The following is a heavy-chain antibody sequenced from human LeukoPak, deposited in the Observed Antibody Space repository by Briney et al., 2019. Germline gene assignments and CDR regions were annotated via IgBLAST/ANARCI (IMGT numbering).Heavy chain of an antibody. CDR3: ARLPYSSSWFLDY. V-gene: IGHV4-39*01. J-gene: IGHJ4*02. D-gene: IGHD6-13*01. CDR1: GGSISSNSYY. Sequence: PSETLSLTCTVSGGSISSNSYYWGWIRQPPGKGLEWIGSIYYSGSTYYNPSLKSRVTISVDTSKNQFSLKLSSVTAADTAVYYCARLPYSSSWFLDYWGQGTLVTVSS. CDR2: IYYSGST.